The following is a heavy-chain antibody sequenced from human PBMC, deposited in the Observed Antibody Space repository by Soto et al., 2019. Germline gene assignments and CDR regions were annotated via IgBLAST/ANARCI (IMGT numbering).Heavy chain of an antibody. CDR1: GGSISSGGYY. V-gene: IGHV4-31*03. CDR3: ARSVFP. Sequence: QVQLQESGPGLVKPSQTLSLTCTVSGGSISSGGYYWSWIRQHPGKGLEWIGYIYYSGRTYYHPSRRSGVTGSVDRSKNQFSLKLTSVTAADTAVYYCARSVFPWGQGTLVTVSS. J-gene: IGHJ5*02. CDR2: IYYSGRT.